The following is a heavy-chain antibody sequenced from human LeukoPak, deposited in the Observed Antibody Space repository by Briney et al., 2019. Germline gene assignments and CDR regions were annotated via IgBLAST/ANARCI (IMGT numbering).Heavy chain of an antibody. V-gene: IGHV3-23*01. J-gene: IGHJ4*02. CDR2: ISGSGGST. CDR3: AREIAVAGTGGY. Sequence: GGSLRLSCAASGFTFSSYAMSWDRQAPGKGLEWVSAISGSGGSTYYADSVKGRFTISRDNAKNSLYLQMNSLRAEDTAVYYCAREIAVAGTGGYWGQGTLVTVSS. D-gene: IGHD6-19*01. CDR1: GFTFSSYA.